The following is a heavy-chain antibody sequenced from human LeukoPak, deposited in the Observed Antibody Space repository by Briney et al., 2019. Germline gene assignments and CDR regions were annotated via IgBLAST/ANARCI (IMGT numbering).Heavy chain of an antibody. CDR1: GYTFTSYY. V-gene: IGHV1-46*01. CDR3: VRDWGYDSSGYWQKYFDT. Sequence: GASVKVPCKASGYTFTSYYMHWVRQAPGQGLEWMGIINPSGGSTSYAQKFQGRVTMTRDMSTSTVYMELNSLRAEDTAVYYCVRDWGYDSSGYWQKYFDTWGQGTLVTVSS. J-gene: IGHJ4*02. CDR2: INPSGGST. D-gene: IGHD3-22*01.